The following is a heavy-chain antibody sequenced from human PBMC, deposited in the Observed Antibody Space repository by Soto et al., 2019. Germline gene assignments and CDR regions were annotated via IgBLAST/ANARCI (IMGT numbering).Heavy chain of an antibody. CDR1: GFTFSSYA. V-gene: IGHV3-23*01. CDR2: ISGSGGST. J-gene: IGHJ4*02. CDR3: AKDGRIPGIAVAGPFDY. D-gene: IGHD6-19*01. Sequence: GGSLRLSCAASGFTFSSYAMSWVRQAPGKGLEWVSAISGSGGSTYYADSVKGRFTISRDNSKNTLYLQMNSLRAEDTAVYYCAKDGRIPGIAVAGPFDYWGQGTLVTVSS.